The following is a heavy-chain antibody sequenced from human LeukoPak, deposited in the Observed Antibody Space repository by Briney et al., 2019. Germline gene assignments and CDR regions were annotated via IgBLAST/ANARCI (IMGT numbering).Heavy chain of an antibody. CDR2: ISGSGGST. J-gene: IGHJ4*02. CDR1: GFTFSSYW. CDR3: ARDKTAAAVLDN. V-gene: IGHV3-23*01. D-gene: IGHD6-13*01. Sequence: GGSLRLSCAASGFTFSSYWMHWVRQAPGKGLEWVSAISGSGGSTYYADSVKGRFTISRDNSKNTLYLQMNSLRAEDTAVYYCARDKTAAAVLDNWGQGTLLTVSS.